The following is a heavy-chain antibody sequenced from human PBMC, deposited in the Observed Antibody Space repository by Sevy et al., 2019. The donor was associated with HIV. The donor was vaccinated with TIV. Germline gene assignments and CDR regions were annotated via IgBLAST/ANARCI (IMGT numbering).Heavy chain of an antibody. CDR1: GFTFSSYW. CDR2: INSDGSSR. Sequence: GGSLRLSCAASGFTFSSYWMHWVRQAPGKGLVWVSRINSDGSSRSYADSVKGRFTISRDNAKNTLYLQMNSLRAEDTAVYYCARVGSYRLNGDAFDIWGQGTMVTVSS. J-gene: IGHJ3*02. D-gene: IGHD1-26*01. V-gene: IGHV3-74*01. CDR3: ARVGSYRLNGDAFDI.